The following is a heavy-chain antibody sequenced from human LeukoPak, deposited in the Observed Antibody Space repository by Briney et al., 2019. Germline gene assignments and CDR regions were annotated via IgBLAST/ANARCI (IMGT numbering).Heavy chain of an antibody. J-gene: IGHJ4*02. Sequence: SETLSLTCTVSGGFISSSNYYWGWIRQPPGKGLEWLGNIFYSGSSHYNPSLKSRVPISVDTSKNQFSLKLNSVTAADTAVYHCAGLVVGTATIDYWGQGTLVTVSS. D-gene: IGHD2-21*02. CDR2: IFYSGSS. V-gene: IGHV4-39*01. CDR3: AGLVVGTATIDY. CDR1: GGFISSSNYY.